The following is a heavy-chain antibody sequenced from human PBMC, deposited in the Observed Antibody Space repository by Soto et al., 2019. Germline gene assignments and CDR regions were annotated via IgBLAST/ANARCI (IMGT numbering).Heavy chain of an antibody. CDR1: GYTFSTYW. J-gene: IGHJ6*02. CDR2: IDPSDSYI. D-gene: IGHD3-22*01. CDR3: ASHDHYYDSSGLDYYDLYD. Sequence: GESLKISCKGSGYTFSTYWINWVRQMPGKGLEWMGRIDPSDSYINYSPSCPGHGTISADKTISTAYLQWSSLKASDTAMYYCASHDHYYDSSGLDYYDLYDWSQRTTVTVSS. V-gene: IGHV5-10-1*01.